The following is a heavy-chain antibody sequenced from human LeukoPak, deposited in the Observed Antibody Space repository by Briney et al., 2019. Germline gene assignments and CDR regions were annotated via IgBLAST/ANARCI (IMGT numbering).Heavy chain of an antibody. CDR3: AKRGSYYYYMDV. CDR1: GFTFSNYW. CDR2: IRFDGSNE. Sequence: SGGSLRLSCATSGFTFSNYWMSWVRQAPGKGLEWVAFIRFDGSNENYADSVKGRFTISRDTSKNTLYLQMNSLRAEDTAVYYCAKRGSYYYYMDVWGKGTTVTVSS. J-gene: IGHJ6*03. V-gene: IGHV3-30*02. D-gene: IGHD3-10*01.